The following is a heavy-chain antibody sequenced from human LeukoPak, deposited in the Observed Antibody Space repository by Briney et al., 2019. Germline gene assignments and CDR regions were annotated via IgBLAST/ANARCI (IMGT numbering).Heavy chain of an antibody. V-gene: IGHV1-2*02. D-gene: IGHD3-22*01. CDR1: GYTFTGYY. Sequence: GASVKVSCKASGYTFTGYYMHWVRQAPGQGLEWMGWINPNSGGTNYAQKFQGRVTMTRDMSTSTVYMELSSLRSEDTAVYYCARGAHVRMYDSNHNCFDPWGQGTLVTVSS. CDR2: INPNSGGT. CDR3: ARGAHVRMYDSNHNCFDP. J-gene: IGHJ5*02.